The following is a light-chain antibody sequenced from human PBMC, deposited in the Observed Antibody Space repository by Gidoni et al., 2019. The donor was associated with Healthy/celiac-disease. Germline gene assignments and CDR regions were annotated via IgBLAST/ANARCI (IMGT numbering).Light chain of an antibody. Sequence: IKRPRTPSSLAASVGDRVTITCRAGQSISSYLNWYQQKPGKAPKLLIYAASILQSGVPSRFSGSGSGTDFTLTISSLLPEDFATYYCQQSYSTPITFGQGTRLEIK. CDR3: QQSYSTPIT. CDR1: QSISSY. J-gene: IGKJ5*01. CDR2: AAS. V-gene: IGKV1-39*01.